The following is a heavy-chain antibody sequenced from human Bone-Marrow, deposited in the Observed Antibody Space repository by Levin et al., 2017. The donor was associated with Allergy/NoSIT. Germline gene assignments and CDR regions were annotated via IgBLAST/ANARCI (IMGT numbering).Heavy chain of an antibody. V-gene: IGHV1-18*01. Sequence: GESLKISCKASGYTFTSYGISWVRQAPGQGLEWMGWISAYNGNTNYAQKLQGRVTMTTDTSTSTAYMELRSLRSDDTAVYYCARALPQYQLLFDYWGQGTLVTVSS. CDR3: ARALPQYQLLFDY. D-gene: IGHD2-2*01. CDR2: ISAYNGNT. CDR1: GYTFTSYG. J-gene: IGHJ4*02.